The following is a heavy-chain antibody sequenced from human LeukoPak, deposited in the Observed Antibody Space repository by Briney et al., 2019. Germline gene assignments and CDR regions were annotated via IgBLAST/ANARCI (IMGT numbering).Heavy chain of an antibody. V-gene: IGHV3-48*04. D-gene: IGHD1-26*01. Sequence: GGSLRLSCAASGFNFSRITMNWVRQAPGKELEWISFISSRTGAIYYADSVKGRFTVSRDDAKNSLYLQMNSLRAEDTAVYYCARARVLGGGENFDYWGQGTLVTVSS. CDR3: ARARVLGGGENFDY. CDR1: GFNFSRIT. J-gene: IGHJ4*02. CDR2: ISSRTGAI.